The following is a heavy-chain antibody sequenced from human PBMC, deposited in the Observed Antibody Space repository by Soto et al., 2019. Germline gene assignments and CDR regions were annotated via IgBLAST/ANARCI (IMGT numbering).Heavy chain of an antibody. J-gene: IGHJ4*02. CDR3: ASLDCGGDCHLAIIDC. CDR1: GYTFTSYG. V-gene: IGHV1-18*01. D-gene: IGHD2-21*01. CDR2: ISAYNGNT. Sequence: QVQLVQSGAEVKKPGASVKVSCKASGYTFTSYGISWVRQAPGQGLEWMGWISAYNGNTNYAQKLQGRVTMPTDASTSTAYMELRSLRSDDTVVYYCASLDCGGDCHLAIIDCWGQGTLVTVSS.